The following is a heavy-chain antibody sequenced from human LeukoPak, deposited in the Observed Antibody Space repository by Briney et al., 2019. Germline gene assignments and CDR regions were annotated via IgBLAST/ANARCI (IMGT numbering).Heavy chain of an antibody. J-gene: IGHJ4*02. CDR1: GFTFSSYG. CDR3: ARGLGGYTSSQAY. V-gene: IGHV3-74*01. Sequence: GGSLRLSCAASGFTFSSYGMSWVRQAPGKGLVWVSRINTDGSSTNYADSVKGRFTISRDNAKNTLYLQMNSLRAEDTAVYYCARGLGGYTSSQAYWGQGTLVTVSS. D-gene: IGHD6-13*01. CDR2: INTDGSST.